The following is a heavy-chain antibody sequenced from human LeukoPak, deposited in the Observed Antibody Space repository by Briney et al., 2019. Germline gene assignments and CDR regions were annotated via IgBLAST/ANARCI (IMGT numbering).Heavy chain of an antibody. CDR2: VYHSGTS. CDR1: GDSMTSDY. CDR3: ARDRGIGYGPSDLDS. V-gene: IGHV4-59*01. D-gene: IGHD3-10*01. J-gene: IGHJ4*02. Sequence: PSETLSLTCTVSGDSMTSDYWTWIRQPPGKGLEWLGYVYHSGTSFYNPALKSRLTISIDTSKKQFSLNVISVTTADTALYFCARDRGIGYGPSDLDSWDPGVLVTVSS.